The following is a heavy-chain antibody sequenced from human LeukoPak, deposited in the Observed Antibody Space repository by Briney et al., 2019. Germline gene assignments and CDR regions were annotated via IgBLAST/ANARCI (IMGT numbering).Heavy chain of an antibody. D-gene: IGHD6-19*01. J-gene: IGHJ6*02. CDR3: ARKLGIAVGDYSYYGLDV. Sequence: PSDTLSLTCTVSGGSVNSGDSFWSWIRQPPGKGPEWIGNIYYSGSTNYNPSLQSRVTVSIDTSKHQFSLKVRSVTPADTAVYYCARKLGIAVGDYSYYGLDVWGQGTTVTVSS. CDR1: GGSVNSGDSF. V-gene: IGHV4-61*08. CDR2: IYYSGST.